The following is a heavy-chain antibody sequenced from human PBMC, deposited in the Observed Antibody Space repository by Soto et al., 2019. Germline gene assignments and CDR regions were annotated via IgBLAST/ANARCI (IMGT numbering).Heavy chain of an antibody. CDR3: ARVFDY. J-gene: IGHJ4*02. CDR1: GDSFSSSFYY. Sequence: QLQLQESGPGLVKPSETLSLTCAVSGDSFSSSFYYWGWIRQPPGKGLEWIGSSRYSGSTYYNPSLKSRVTISVATSKNQFSLKLTSVTAADTAVYYCARVFDYWGQGILVTVSS. CDR2: SRYSGST. V-gene: IGHV4-39*01.